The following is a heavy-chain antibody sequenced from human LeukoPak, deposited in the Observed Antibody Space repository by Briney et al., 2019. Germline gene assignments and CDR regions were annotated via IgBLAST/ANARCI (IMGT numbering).Heavy chain of an antibody. J-gene: IGHJ4*02. CDR1: GYTFTSYA. CDR2: INAGNGNT. V-gene: IGHV1-3*01. D-gene: IGHD1-1*01. Sequence: PWASVKVSCKASGYTFTSYAMHWVRQAPGQRLEWMGWINAGNGNTKYPQKFQGRVTITRDTSASTAYMELSSLRSEDTAVYYCARPGTTGTTWHYWGQGTLVTVSS. CDR3: ARPGTTGTTWHY.